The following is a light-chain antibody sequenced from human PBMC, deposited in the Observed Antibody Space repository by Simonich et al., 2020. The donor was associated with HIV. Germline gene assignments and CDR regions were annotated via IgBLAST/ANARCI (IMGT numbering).Light chain of an antibody. J-gene: IGKJ2*01. V-gene: IGKV4-1*01. CDR1: QSVLYISNNKNY. CDR3: QQYYSTPPLYT. Sequence: DIVMTQSPDSLAVSLGERATINCKSSQSVLYISNNKNYLTWYQQKPGQPPKLLIYWASTRESGVPDRFSGSGSGTDFTLTISSLQAEDVAVYYCQQYYSTPPLYTFGQGTKLEIK. CDR2: WAS.